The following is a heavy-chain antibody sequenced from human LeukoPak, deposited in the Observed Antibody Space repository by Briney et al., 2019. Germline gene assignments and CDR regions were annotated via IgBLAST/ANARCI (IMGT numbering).Heavy chain of an antibody. V-gene: IGHV3-21*06. CDR1: GFTFSSYS. CDR2: ISSSSSYI. J-gene: IGHJ4*02. CDR3: AIATTGRGAFGS. Sequence: GGSPRLSCAASGFTFSSYSMNWVRQAPGKGLEWVSSISSSSSYIYYADSVKGRFTISRDNSKNSLSLQMNSLTAEDTAIYYCAIATTGRGAFGSWGQGTLVSVSS. D-gene: IGHD1-1*01.